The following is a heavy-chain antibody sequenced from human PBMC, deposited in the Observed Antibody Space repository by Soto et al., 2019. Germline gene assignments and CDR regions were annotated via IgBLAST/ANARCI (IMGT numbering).Heavy chain of an antibody. J-gene: IGHJ6*02. CDR2: IYYSGST. Sequence: SETLSLTCTVSGGSISSSSYYWGWIRQPPGRGLEWIGSIYYSGSTYYNPSLKSRVTISVDTSKNQFSLKLSSVTAADTAVYYCARGSSRRSYYYYGMDVWGQGTTVTVSS. D-gene: IGHD1-26*01. CDR1: GGSISSSSYY. V-gene: IGHV4-39*01. CDR3: ARGSSRRSYYYYGMDV.